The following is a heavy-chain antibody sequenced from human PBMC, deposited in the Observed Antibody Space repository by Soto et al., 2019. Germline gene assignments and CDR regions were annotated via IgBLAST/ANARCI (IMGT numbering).Heavy chain of an antibody. V-gene: IGHV2-5*02. CDR2: IYWDDDK. CDR1: GFSLSTSGVG. CDR3: AHRPGVGSRFVVEDVVGYYFAS. J-gene: IGHJ4*02. D-gene: IGHD3-22*01. Sequence: QITLKESGPTLVKPTQTLTLTCTFSGFSLSTSGVGVGWIRQPPGKALEWLALIYWDDDKRYSPSLKSRLTTPKDPYKIHVVLTMTNMDPFDTATSYCAHRPGVGSRFVVEDVVGYYFASWGQGTLVTLSS.